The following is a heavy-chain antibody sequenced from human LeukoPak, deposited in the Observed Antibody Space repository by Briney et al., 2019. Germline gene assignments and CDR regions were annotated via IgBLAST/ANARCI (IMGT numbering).Heavy chain of an antibody. J-gene: IGHJ6*04. CDR1: GFTFSNYW. Sequence: PGGSLRLSCAASGFTFSNYWMSRVRQAPGNGLEWVANINPDGSEKYSVDSVTGRFTISRDNAENTVFLQMNSLRAEDSAVYYCARDLAAWDVWGKGTTVTVSS. CDR3: ARDLAAWDV. V-gene: IGHV3-7*01. CDR2: INPDGSEK.